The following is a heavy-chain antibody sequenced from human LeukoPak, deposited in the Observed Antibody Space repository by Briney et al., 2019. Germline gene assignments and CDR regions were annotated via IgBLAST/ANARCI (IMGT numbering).Heavy chain of an antibody. CDR3: ARDSTPYHSSSWYVN. CDR2: ISAYNGNT. Sequence: WASVKVSCKASGYTFTSYGISWVRQAPGQGLEWMGWISAYNGNTNYAQKLQGRVTMTTDTSTSTAYMELRSLRSDDTAVYYCARDSTPYHSSSWYVNWGQGTLVTVSS. J-gene: IGHJ4*02. V-gene: IGHV1-18*01. D-gene: IGHD6-13*01. CDR1: GYTFTSYG.